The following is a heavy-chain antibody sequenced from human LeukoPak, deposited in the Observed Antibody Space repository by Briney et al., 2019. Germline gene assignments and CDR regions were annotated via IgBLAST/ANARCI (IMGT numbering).Heavy chain of an antibody. J-gene: IGHJ6*02. Sequence: SVKVSCKASGGTFSSYAISCVRQAPGQGLEWMGRIIPIFGIANYAQKFQGRVTTTADKSTSTAYMEVSSLRSEDTAVYYCARDSHYDFWSGYYPYYYGMDVWGQGTTVTVSS. CDR3: ARDSHYDFWSGYYPYYYGMDV. D-gene: IGHD3-3*01. CDR1: GGTFSSYA. CDR2: IIPIFGIA. V-gene: IGHV1-69*04.